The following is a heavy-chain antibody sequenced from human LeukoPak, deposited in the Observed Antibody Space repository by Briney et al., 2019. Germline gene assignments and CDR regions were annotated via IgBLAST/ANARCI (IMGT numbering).Heavy chain of an antibody. CDR1: GFTFSSYS. V-gene: IGHV3-21*01. CDR3: SRDECSSSSGFDY. D-gene: IGHD6-6*01. Sequence: GGSLRLSCAASGFTFSSYSMNWVRQAPGKGLEWVSSISSSSSYIYYADSVKGRFTISRDNAKNSLYLQMNSLRAEDTAVDYCSRDECSSSSGFDYGGQGTLVTVSS. J-gene: IGHJ4*02. CDR2: ISSSSSYI.